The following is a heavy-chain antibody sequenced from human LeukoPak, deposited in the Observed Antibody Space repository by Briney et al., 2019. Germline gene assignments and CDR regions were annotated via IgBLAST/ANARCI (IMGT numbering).Heavy chain of an antibody. CDR2: IYYSGNT. D-gene: IGHD1-26*01. CDR3: AKSGGSGPIDY. Sequence: GSLRLSCAASGFTFSSYGMHWVRQPPGKGLEWIGNIYYSGNTYYNASLNSRVTISIDASKNQFSLKLSSVTATDTAVYYCAKSGGSGPIDYWGQGTLVTVSS. J-gene: IGHJ4*02. CDR1: GFTFSSYG. V-gene: IGHV4-59*04.